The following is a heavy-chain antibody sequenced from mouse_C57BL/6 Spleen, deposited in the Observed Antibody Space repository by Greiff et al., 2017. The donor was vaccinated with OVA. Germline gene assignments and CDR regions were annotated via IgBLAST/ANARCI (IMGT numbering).Heavy chain of an antibody. D-gene: IGHD4-1*01. CDR1: GYTFTDHT. CDR3: AQNWAYCDD. V-gene: IGHV1-78*01. Sequence: VKLVESDAELVKPGASVKISCKVSGYTFTDHTIHWMKQRPEQGLEWIGYIYPRDGSTTYNEKFKGQATLTADKSSSTADMQLNSLTSEDAAVYFGAQNWAYCDDWGQGSTLTVAS. J-gene: IGHJ2*01. CDR2: IYPRDGST.